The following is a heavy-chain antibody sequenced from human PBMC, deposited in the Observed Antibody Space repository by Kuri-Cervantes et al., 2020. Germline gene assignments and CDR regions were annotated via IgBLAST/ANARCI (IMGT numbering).Heavy chain of an antibody. CDR1: GGSVSSGTYY. V-gene: IGHV4-61*01. CDR2: IYYSGST. D-gene: IGHD4-17*01. CDR3: ARRRYGDYDDWYFDL. J-gene: IGHJ2*01. Sequence: GSLRLSCTVSGGSVSSGTYYWSWIRQPPGKGLEWIGYIYYSGSTNYNPSLKSRVTISVDTSKNQFSLKLSSVTAADTAVYYCARRRYGDYDDWYFDLWGRGTLVTVSS.